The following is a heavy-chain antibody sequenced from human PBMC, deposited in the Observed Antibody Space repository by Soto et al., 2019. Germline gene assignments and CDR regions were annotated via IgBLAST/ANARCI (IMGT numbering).Heavy chain of an antibody. D-gene: IGHD3-10*01. Sequence: SETLSLTCAVYGGSFSGYYWSWIRQPPGEGLEWIGQISHSGSTNYNPSLKSRVTISVDTSKNQFSLKLSSVTAADTAVYYCARVGYYGSGSYYSYYWGQGTMVTLSS. J-gene: IGHJ4*02. V-gene: IGHV4-34*01. CDR1: GGSFSGYY. CDR2: ISHSGST. CDR3: ARVGYYGSGSYYSYY.